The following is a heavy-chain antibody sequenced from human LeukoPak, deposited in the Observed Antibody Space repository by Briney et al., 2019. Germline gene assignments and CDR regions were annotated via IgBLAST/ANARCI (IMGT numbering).Heavy chain of an antibody. CDR1: GYTFTSYY. CDR2: INPSSGST. Sequence: ASVKVSCKASGYTFTSYYIHWLRQPPGQGLEWMGIINPSSGSTSYAQKFQGRVTMTRDTTTSTVYMELRSLGSEDTAVYYCARDDYGGNSHDAFDIWGQGTMVTVSS. CDR3: ARDDYGGNSHDAFDI. D-gene: IGHD4-23*01. J-gene: IGHJ3*02. V-gene: IGHV1-46*01.